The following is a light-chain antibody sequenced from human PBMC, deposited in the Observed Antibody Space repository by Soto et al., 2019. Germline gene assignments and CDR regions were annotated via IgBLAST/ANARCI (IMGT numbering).Light chain of an antibody. J-gene: IGKJ1*01. CDR2: GAS. CDR1: HSDSSS. CDR3: QQYSDWRPQ. Sequence: EIVMTQSPSTLSVSPGERATLFCTASHSDSSSLAWYQQKPGQAPRLLIHGASTRATGIPARFSGSGSGTEFTLTISSLQSEDFAVYYCQQYSDWRPQFGQGTKVDIK. V-gene: IGKV3-15*01.